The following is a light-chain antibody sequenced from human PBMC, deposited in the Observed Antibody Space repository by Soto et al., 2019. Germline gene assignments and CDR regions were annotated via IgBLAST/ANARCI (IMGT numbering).Light chain of an antibody. CDR2: KAS. CDR3: QNYNSYSEA. J-gene: IGKJ1*01. CDR1: QTIISW. Sequence: DIQITQSPSTLSGSVVDRVTITCRSSQTIISWLAWYQQKPGKAPKLLIYKASTLKSGVPSRFSGSRSGTEFTLTISSLQPDDFATYYCQNYNSYSEACGQGTKGDIK. V-gene: IGKV1-5*03.